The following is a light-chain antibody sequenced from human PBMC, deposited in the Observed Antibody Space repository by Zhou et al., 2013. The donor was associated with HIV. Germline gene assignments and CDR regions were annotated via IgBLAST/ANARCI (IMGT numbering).Light chain of an antibody. Sequence: EVVLTQSPATLSLSPGERATLSCRASQSVSSYLAWYQQKPGQAPRLLIYDASKRATGIPARFSGSGSGTEFTLTISSMQSEDFAVYYCQQNNDRPRTFGQGTKLEIK. CDR3: QQNNDRPRT. J-gene: IGKJ2*01. V-gene: IGKV3-11*01. CDR1: QSVSSY. CDR2: DAS.